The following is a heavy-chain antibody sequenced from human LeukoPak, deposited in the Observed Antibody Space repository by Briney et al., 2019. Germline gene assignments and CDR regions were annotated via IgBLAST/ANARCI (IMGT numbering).Heavy chain of an antibody. J-gene: IGHJ6*02. CDR1: GYTFTSYY. Sequence: ASVKVSCKVSGYTFTSYYMHWVRQAPGQGLEWMGIINPSGGSTSYAQKFQGRVTMTRDTSTSTVYMELSSLRSEDTAVYYCGRGRVGGSQLLAGFGMDVWGQGTTVTVSS. CDR3: GRGRVGGSQLLAGFGMDV. D-gene: IGHD2-2*01. V-gene: IGHV1-46*03. CDR2: INPSGGST.